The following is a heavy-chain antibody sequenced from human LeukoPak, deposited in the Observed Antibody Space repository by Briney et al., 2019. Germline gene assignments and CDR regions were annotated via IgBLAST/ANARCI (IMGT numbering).Heavy chain of an antibody. J-gene: IGHJ4*02. V-gene: IGHV3-23*01. CDR1: GFTFSSYA. Sequence: GGSLRLSCAASGFTFSSYAMSWVRQAPGKGLEWVSAISGSGGSTYYADSVKGRFTISRDNSKNTLYLQMNSLRAEDTAVYYCAKDKLKSAYIAAALDDWGQGTLVTVSS. CDR2: ISGSGGST. D-gene: IGHD6-13*01. CDR3: AKDKLKSAYIAAALDD.